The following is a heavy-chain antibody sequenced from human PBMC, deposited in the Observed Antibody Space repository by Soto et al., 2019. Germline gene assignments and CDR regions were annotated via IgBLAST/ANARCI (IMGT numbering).Heavy chain of an antibody. CDR3: AKGSIVVVPAAIIDP. CDR2: ISGSGGST. D-gene: IGHD2-2*01. Sequence: GGSLRLSCAASGVTFSSYAMSWVRQAPGKGLEWVSAISGSGGSTYYADSVKGRFTISRDNSKNTLYLQMNSLRAEDTAVYYCAKGSIVVVPAAIIDPWGQGTLVTVSS. J-gene: IGHJ5*02. V-gene: IGHV3-23*01. CDR1: GVTFSSYA.